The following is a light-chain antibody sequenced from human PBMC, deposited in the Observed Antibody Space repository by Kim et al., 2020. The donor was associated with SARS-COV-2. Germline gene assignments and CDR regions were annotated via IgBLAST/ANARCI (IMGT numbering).Light chain of an antibody. J-gene: IGLJ1*01. Sequence: SVALGQTAKITCGGNKIGSKNVHWYQQKPGQAPVLVIYRDTNRPSGIPERFSGSNSGNTATLTISRAQAVDEADYYCQVWDSSTNVFGTGTKVTVL. CDR1: KIGSKN. V-gene: IGLV3-9*01. CDR3: QVWDSSTNV. CDR2: RDT.